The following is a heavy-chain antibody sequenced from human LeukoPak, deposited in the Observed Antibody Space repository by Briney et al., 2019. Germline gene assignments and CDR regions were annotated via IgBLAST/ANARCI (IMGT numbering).Heavy chain of an antibody. J-gene: IGHJ4*02. Sequence: SETLSLTCTVSGYSIGSGYYWGWIRQPPGKGLEWIGSIYHSGSTYYNPSLKSRVTISVDTSKNQFSLKLSSVTAADTAVYYCASGTPIAAAGIDYWGQGTLVTVSS. D-gene: IGHD6-13*01. CDR3: ASGTPIAAAGIDY. CDR1: GYSIGSGYY. CDR2: IYHSGST. V-gene: IGHV4-38-2*02.